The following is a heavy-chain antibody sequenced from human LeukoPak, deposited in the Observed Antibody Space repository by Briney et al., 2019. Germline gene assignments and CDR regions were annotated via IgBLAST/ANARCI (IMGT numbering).Heavy chain of an antibody. D-gene: IGHD3-22*01. V-gene: IGHV4-30-4*08. Sequence: SETLSLTCTVSGGSISSGDYYWSWIRQPPGKGLEWIGYIYYSGSTYYNPSLKSRVTISVDTSKNQFSLKLSSVTAADTAVYYCARGRQDSSGYYYSGYYFDYWGQGTLVTVSS. CDR3: ARGRQDSSGYYYSGYYFDY. CDR2: IYYSGST. CDR1: GGSISSGDYY. J-gene: IGHJ4*02.